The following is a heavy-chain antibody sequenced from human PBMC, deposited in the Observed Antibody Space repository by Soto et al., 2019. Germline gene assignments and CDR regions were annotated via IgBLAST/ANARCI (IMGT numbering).Heavy chain of an antibody. V-gene: IGHV3-7*01. J-gene: IGHJ4*02. CDR2: IKQDGGEK. CDR1: RFTFTSYW. CDR3: ARVYGRYYGWGGFDY. D-gene: IGHD1-26*01. Sequence: GGSLRLSCAASRFTFTSYWMSWVRQAPGKGLEWVANIKQDGGEKYYVDSVEGRFTISRDNAKNSLYLQMNSLRAEDTAVYYCARVYGRYYGWGGFDYWGQGTMVTVSS.